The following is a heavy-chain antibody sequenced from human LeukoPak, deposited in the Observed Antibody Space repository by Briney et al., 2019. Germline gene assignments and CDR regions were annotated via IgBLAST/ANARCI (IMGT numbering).Heavy chain of an antibody. CDR2: ISWNSGSI. D-gene: IGHD3-22*01. Sequence: GGSLRLSCAASGFTFDDYAMHWVRHAPGKGLEWVSGISWNSGSIGYADSVKGRFTISRDNAKNSLYLQMNSLRAEDTGLYYSAILGGGLLRGFDYWGQGTLVTVSS. CDR3: AILGGGLLRGFDY. J-gene: IGHJ4*02. V-gene: IGHV3-9*01. CDR1: GFTFDDYA.